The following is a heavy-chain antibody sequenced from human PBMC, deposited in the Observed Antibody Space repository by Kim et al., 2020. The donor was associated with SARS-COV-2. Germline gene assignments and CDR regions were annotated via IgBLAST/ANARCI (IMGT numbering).Heavy chain of an antibody. J-gene: IGHJ4*02. CDR3: ARVPLPVYYDSSGPTHHFDY. Sequence: ASVKVSCKASGYTFTGYYIHWVRQAPGQGLEWMGRINPNTGGTNNAQRFQGRVTMTRDTSISTAYMVLSGLRSDDTAVYYCARVPLPVYYDSSGPTHHFDYWGQGPLVTVSS. CDR1: GYTFTGYY. V-gene: IGHV1-2*06. D-gene: IGHD3-22*01. CDR2: INPNTGGT.